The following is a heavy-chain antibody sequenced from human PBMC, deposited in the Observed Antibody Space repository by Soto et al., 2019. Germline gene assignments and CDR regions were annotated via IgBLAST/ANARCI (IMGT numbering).Heavy chain of an antibody. CDR2: IIPMFGTS. CDR1: GGTFSGYA. J-gene: IGHJ4*02. CDR3: AREGRHFDY. V-gene: IGHV1-69*06. Sequence: QVQLVQSGAEVKKPGSSVKVSCKASGGTFSGYAISWVRQAPGQGLEWMGEIIPMFGTSNYAQKYQGRVTITADTFTNTAYMELTRLTSDDTAVYFCAREGRHFDYWGQGTLVTVSS.